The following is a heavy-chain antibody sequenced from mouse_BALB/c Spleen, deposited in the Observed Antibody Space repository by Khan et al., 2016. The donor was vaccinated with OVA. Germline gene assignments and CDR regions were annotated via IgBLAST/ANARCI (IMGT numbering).Heavy chain of an antibody. CDR1: GYSITTDYA. CDR2: ISYSGNT. Sequence: DVKLQESGPGLVKPSQSLSITCTVTGYSITTDYAWNWIRQFPGKKLEWMGFISYSGNTKYNPSLKSRISITRDTSKNQFFLQLKSVTTEDTARYYCARVYGGDFDYWGQGTTLTVSS. V-gene: IGHV3-2*02. D-gene: IGHD1-1*01. CDR3: ARVYGGDFDY. J-gene: IGHJ2*01.